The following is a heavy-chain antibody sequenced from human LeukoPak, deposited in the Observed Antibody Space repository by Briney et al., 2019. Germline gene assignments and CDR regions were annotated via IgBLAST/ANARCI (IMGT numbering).Heavy chain of an antibody. D-gene: IGHD5-24*01. CDR2: ISIGSNYI. CDR1: GFTFSNYG. Sequence: GGSLRLSCAASGFTFSNYGMNWVRQAPGKGLEWVSSISIGSNYIYYGDSVKGRFTISRDNAKKSLYLQMNSLRAEDTAVYYCARRWLQSYAFDIWGHGTMVTVSS. V-gene: IGHV3-21*01. J-gene: IGHJ3*02. CDR3: ARRWLQSYAFDI.